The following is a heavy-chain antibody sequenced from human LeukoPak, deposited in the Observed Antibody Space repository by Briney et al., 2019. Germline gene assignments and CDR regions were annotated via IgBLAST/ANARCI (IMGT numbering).Heavy chain of an antibody. CDR3: ARGTCSSTSCFLFDY. D-gene: IGHD2-2*01. CDR2: ISSSSSYI. J-gene: IGHJ4*02. Sequence: GGSLRLSCAASGFTFSSYSMNWVRQAPGKGLEWVSSISSSSSYIYYADSVKGRFTISRDNAKNSLYLQMNSLRAEDMAVYYCARGTCSSTSCFLFDYWGQGTLVTVSS. CDR1: GFTFSSYS. V-gene: IGHV3-21*01.